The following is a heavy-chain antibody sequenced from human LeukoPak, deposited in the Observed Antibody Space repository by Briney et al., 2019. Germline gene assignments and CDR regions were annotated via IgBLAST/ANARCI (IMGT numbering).Heavy chain of an antibody. J-gene: IGHJ1*01. V-gene: IGHV1-2*02. CDR1: GYTFTGCY. D-gene: IGHD6-13*01. Sequence: GASVKVSCKASGYTFTGCYMHWVRQAPGQGLEWMGWINPNSGGTNYAQKFQGRVTMTRDTSISTAYMELSRLRSDDTAVYYCARVSSSSWYDFQHWGQGTLVTVSS. CDR2: INPNSGGT. CDR3: ARVSSSSWYDFQH.